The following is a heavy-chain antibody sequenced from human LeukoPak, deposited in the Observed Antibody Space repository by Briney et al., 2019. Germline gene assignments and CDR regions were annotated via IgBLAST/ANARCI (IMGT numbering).Heavy chain of an antibody. J-gene: IGHJ2*01. CDR2: IKQDGSEK. V-gene: IGHV3-7*01. CDR3: ARARGDGYQWYFDL. CDR1: GFTFSSYW. D-gene: IGHD5-24*01. Sequence: PGGSLRLSCAASGFTFSSYWMNWVREALGKGLEWVANIKQDGSEKNYVDFVKGRFTISRDNAKNSLDLQMNSLRAEDTAMYYCARARGDGYQWYFDLWGRGTLVTVSS.